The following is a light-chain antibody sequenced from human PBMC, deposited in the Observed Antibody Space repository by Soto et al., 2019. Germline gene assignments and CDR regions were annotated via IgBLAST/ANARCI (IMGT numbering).Light chain of an antibody. CDR1: SSNIGAGYD. CDR2: ANN. V-gene: IGLV1-40*01. J-gene: IGLJ3*02. CDR3: QSYDSSLSASDWV. Sequence: QSALTQPPSVSGAPGQRVTISCTGSSSNIGAGYDVHWYQQLPGTAPKLLIYANNNRPSGVPGRFSGSKSGTSASLAITGLQAEDEADYYCQSYDSSLSASDWVFGGGTKLTVL.